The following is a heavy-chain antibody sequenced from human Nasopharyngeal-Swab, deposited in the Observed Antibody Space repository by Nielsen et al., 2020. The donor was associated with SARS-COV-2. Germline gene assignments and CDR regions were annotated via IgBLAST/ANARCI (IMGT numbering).Heavy chain of an antibody. CDR3: AGAIAAAGSY. Sequence: VRQMPGKGLEWVANIKQDGSEKYYVDSVKGRFTISRDNAKNSLYLQMNSLRAEDTAVYYCAGAIAAAGSYWGRGTLVTVSS. J-gene: IGHJ4*02. D-gene: IGHD6-13*01. V-gene: IGHV3-7*05. CDR2: IKQDGSEK.